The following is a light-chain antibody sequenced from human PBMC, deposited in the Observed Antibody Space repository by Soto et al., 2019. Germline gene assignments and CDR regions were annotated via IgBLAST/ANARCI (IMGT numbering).Light chain of an antibody. Sequence: QSVLTQPASVSGSPGQSITISCTGTSGDVGGYNLVSWYQHHPGKAPKLMIYEGSKRFPGVSNRFSGSKSGNTASLTISGLQAEDEADYYCCSYAGGMVFVGGTKLTVL. V-gene: IGLV2-23*01. CDR1: SGDVGGYNL. CDR2: EGS. CDR3: CSYAGGMV. J-gene: IGLJ2*01.